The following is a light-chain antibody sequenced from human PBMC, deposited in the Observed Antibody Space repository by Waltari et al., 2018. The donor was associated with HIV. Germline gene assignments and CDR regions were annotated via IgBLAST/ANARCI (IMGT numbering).Light chain of an antibody. CDR2: LKRDGSH. Sequence: QLVLTQSPSASASLGASVKLTCTLSSGHSRYVIAWHQQQPKKGPRFLMKLKRDGSHLQGDGIPDRFSGSSSGAGGYLTISSLQSEDEANYYCQTWGTGIVVFGGGTKLTVL. V-gene: IGLV4-69*01. J-gene: IGLJ2*01. CDR1: SGHSRYV. CDR3: QTWGTGIVV.